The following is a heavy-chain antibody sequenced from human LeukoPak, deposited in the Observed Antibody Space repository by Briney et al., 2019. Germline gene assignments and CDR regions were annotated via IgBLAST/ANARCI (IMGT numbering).Heavy chain of an antibody. Sequence: PSETLSLTCTVSGGSISSGSYYWSWIRQPAGKGLEWIGRIYTSGSTNYNPSLKSRVTISVDTSKNQSSLKLSSETAADTAVYYCARIYGDYAGYYFDYWGQGTLVTVSS. V-gene: IGHV4-61*02. CDR2: IYTSGST. CDR1: GGSISSGSYY. J-gene: IGHJ4*02. D-gene: IGHD4-17*01. CDR3: ARIYGDYAGYYFDY.